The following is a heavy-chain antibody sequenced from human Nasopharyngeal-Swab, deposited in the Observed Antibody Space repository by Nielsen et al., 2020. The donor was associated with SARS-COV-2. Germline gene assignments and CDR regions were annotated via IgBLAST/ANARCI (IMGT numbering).Heavy chain of an antibody. J-gene: IGHJ4*02. CDR1: GYTFTSYA. Sequence: ASVKVSCKASGYTFTSYAMNWVRQAPGQGLEWMGWINTNTGNPTYAQGLTGRFVFSLDTSVSTAYLQISSLKAEDTAVYYCARGDWYSSSWLLKSYYFDYWGQGTLVTVSS. CDR2: INTNTGNP. V-gene: IGHV7-4-1*02. D-gene: IGHD6-13*01. CDR3: ARGDWYSSSWLLKSYYFDY.